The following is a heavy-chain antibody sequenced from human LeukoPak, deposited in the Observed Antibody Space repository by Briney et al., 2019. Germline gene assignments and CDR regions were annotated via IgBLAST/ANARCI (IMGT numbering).Heavy chain of an antibody. J-gene: IGHJ4*02. CDR3: ARGEEHGSGTVHFDY. Sequence: PSQTLSLTCAVSGGSIISAGFSWSWIRQTPGKGLEWIGYIYHSGSTYYNPSLKSRVTISLDGSKNQFSLELSSVTAADTAVYYCARGEEHGSGTVHFDYWGRGTLVTVSS. D-gene: IGHD3-10*01. CDR1: GGSIISAGFS. CDR2: IYHSGST. V-gene: IGHV4-30-2*01.